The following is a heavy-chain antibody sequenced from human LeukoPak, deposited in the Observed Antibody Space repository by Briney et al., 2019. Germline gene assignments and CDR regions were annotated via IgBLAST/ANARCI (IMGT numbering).Heavy chain of an antibody. Sequence: PSETLSLTCTVSGGSISSSSYYWGWIRQPPGKGLEWIVSIYYSGSTYYNPSLKSRVTISVDTSKSQFSLKLSSVTAADTAVYYCARGYYDSSGYWSNRVRPTPFDIWGQGTMVTVSS. CDR2: IYYSGST. CDR1: GGSISSSSYY. CDR3: ARGYYDSSGYWSNRVRPTPFDI. V-gene: IGHV4-39*07. J-gene: IGHJ3*02. D-gene: IGHD3-22*01.